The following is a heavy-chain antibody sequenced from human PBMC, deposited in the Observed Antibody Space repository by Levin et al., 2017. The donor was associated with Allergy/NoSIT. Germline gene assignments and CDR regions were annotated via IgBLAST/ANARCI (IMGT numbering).Heavy chain of an antibody. Sequence: GGSLRLSCAASGFTFDDYAMHWVRQAPGKGLEWVSGISWNSGSIGYADSVKGRFTISRDNAKNSLYLQMNSLRAEDTALYYCAKDLVAGMVNLFDIWGQGTMVTVSS. J-gene: IGHJ3*02. CDR2: ISWNSGSI. D-gene: IGHD6-19*01. CDR3: AKDLVAGMVNLFDI. CDR1: GFTFDDYA. V-gene: IGHV3-9*01.